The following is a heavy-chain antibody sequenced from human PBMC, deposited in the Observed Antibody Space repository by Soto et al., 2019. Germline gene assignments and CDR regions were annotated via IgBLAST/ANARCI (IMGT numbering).Heavy chain of an antibody. J-gene: IGHJ3*02. Sequence: QVTLKESGPVLVKPTETLTLTCTVSGFSLSNARMGVSWIRQPPGKALEWLAHIFSNDEKSYSTSLNSRLTISKDTSKSQVVLTLTNMDPVDTATYYGARIKRRYQLLLYAFDIWGQGTMVTVSS. CDR1: GFSLSNARMG. V-gene: IGHV2-26*01. D-gene: IGHD2-2*01. CDR3: ARIKRRYQLLLYAFDI. CDR2: IFSNDEK.